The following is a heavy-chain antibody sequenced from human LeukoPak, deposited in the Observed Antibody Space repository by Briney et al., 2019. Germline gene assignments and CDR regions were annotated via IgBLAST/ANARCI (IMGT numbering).Heavy chain of an antibody. CDR1: GGSISSYY. V-gene: IGHV4-59*01. CDR2: IYYSGST. CDR3: ARSSDSIHYYYMDV. D-gene: IGHD4-11*01. Sequence: SETLSLTCTVSGGSISSYYWSWIRQPPGKGLEWIGYIYYSGSTNYNPSLKSRVTKSVDTSKNQFSLKLSSVTAADTAVYYCARSSDSIHYYYMDVWGKGTTVTVSS. J-gene: IGHJ6*03.